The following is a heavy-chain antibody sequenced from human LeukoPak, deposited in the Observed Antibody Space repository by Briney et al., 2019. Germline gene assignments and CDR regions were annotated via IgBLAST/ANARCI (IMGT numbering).Heavy chain of an antibody. V-gene: IGHV4-38-2*02. CDR2: IYHSGST. Sequence: SETLSLTCTVSGYSISSGYYWGWIRQPPGKGLEWIGSIYHSGSTYYNPSLKSRVTISVDTSKNQFSLKLSSVTAADTAVYYCARDWDRYYDFWSGYSEGAFDIWGQGTMVTVSS. J-gene: IGHJ3*02. CDR3: ARDWDRYYDFWSGYSEGAFDI. CDR1: GYSISSGYY. D-gene: IGHD3-3*01.